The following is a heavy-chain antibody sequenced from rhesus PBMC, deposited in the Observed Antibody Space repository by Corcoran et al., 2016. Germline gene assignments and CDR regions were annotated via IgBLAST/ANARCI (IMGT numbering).Heavy chain of an antibody. V-gene: IGHV4-173*01. Sequence: QLQLQESGPGLVKPSETLSLTCAVSGGSISSNYWSLIRQPPGKGLVWIGRISGSGGSTDYNPSLKSRGTISPVTSKYQFSLKMSSVTAADTAVYYCARESPYYYSGSYYGWFDYWGQGVLVTVSS. CDR2: ISGSGGST. D-gene: IGHD3-16*01. CDR1: GGSISSNY. CDR3: ARESPYYYSGSYYGWFDY. J-gene: IGHJ4*01.